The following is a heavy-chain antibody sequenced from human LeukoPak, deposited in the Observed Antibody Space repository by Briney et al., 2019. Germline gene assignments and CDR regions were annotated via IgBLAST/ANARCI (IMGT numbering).Heavy chain of an antibody. D-gene: IGHD4-17*01. CDR1: GFTFTSSA. CDR3: ATPSQDYGDYSY. J-gene: IGHJ4*02. V-gene: IGHV1-58*01. CDR2: IVVGIGNT. Sequence: GTSVKVSCKASGFTFTSSAVQWVRQARGQRLEWIGWIVVGIGNTNYAQKFQERVTITRDMSTSTAYMELSSLRSEDTAVYYCATPSQDYGDYSYWGQGTLVTVSS.